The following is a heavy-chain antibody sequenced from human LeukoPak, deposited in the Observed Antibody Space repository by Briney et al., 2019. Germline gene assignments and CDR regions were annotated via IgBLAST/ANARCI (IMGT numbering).Heavy chain of an antibody. CDR2: INTDEITT. V-gene: IGHV3-74*01. J-gene: IGHJ4*02. CDR1: GFTFSNFR. Sequence: GGSLRLSCAASGFTFSNFRMHWVRQAPGQGLVWVSRINTDEITTSYADSVKGRFTISRDNAKNTLYLQMVSLRVEDTAVYYCARGHYCSGGSCYYHYFDNWGQGTLVTVSS. D-gene: IGHD2-15*01. CDR3: ARGHYCSGGSCYYHYFDN.